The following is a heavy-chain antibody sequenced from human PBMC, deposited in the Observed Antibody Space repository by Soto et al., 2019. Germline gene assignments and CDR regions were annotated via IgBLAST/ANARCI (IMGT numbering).Heavy chain of an antibody. D-gene: IGHD3-3*01. J-gene: IGHJ5*02. CDR3: ARDVLRFLEWLSYNWFDP. CDR2: ISAYNGNT. Sequence: QVQLVQSGAEVKKPGASVKVPCKASGYTFTSYGISWVRQAPGQGLEWMGWISAYNGNTNYAQKLQGRVTMTTDTSTSTAYMELRSLRSDDTAVYYCARDVLRFLEWLSYNWFDPWGQGTLVTVSS. V-gene: IGHV1-18*01. CDR1: GYTFTSYG.